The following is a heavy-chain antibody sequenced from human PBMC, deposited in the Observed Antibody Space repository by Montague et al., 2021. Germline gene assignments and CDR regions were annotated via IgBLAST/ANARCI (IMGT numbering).Heavy chain of an antibody. V-gene: IGHV4-39*01. CDR2: IYYNGTT. CDR3: ARSLYCRGGSCYSGFDP. J-gene: IGHJ5*02. CDR1: GDSVRCGIYH. D-gene: IGHD2-15*01. Sequence: SETLSLTCSVSGDSVRCGIYHWGWIRQSPGKGLEFIGVIYYNGTTYHNPSLKSRVTVSMDTSKNQFSLKLSSVTAADTAVYYCARSLYCRGGSCYSGFDPWGQGTLVTASS.